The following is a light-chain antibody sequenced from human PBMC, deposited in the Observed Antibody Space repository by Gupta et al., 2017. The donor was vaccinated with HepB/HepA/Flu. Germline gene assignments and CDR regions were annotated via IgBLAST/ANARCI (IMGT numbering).Light chain of an antibody. CDR3: QQEGSSLWT. Sequence: ETVWTQSPGTLSLSPGERATLSCRASQSVSSSYLAWYQHKPGQTPRLLIYGASGRATRIPVRFSGSGSGSDFTLTIRRLEPEDFAVYYCQQEGSSLWTFGQGTKVEIK. J-gene: IGKJ1*01. V-gene: IGKV3-20*01. CDR1: QSVSSSY. CDR2: GAS.